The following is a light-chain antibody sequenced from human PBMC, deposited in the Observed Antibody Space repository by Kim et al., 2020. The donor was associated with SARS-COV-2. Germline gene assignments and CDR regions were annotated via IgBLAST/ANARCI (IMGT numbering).Light chain of an antibody. CDR1: QYIRND. CDR3: LQDYNYPRT. CDR2: AAS. V-gene: IGKV1-6*01. J-gene: IGKJ2*01. Sequence: AIRMTQSPSSLSASVGDRVAITCRASQYIRNDLGWYQQKPGKAPKLLIYAASTLHIGVPSRFSGSGSVTDFTLTISSLQPEDFATYYCLQDYNYPRTFGQGTKLEI.